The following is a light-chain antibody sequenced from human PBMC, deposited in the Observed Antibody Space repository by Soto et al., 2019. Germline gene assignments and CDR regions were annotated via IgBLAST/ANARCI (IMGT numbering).Light chain of an antibody. J-gene: IGKJ4*01. V-gene: IGKV1-33*01. Sequence: DIQMTQSPSSLSASVGYRVTITFQASQDISNYLNWYQPKPGKAPKLLIYDASNLETGVPSRFSGSGSGTDFTFTISSLQPEDIATYYCQQYDNLPLTFGGGTKVDI. CDR2: DAS. CDR1: QDISNY. CDR3: QQYDNLPLT.